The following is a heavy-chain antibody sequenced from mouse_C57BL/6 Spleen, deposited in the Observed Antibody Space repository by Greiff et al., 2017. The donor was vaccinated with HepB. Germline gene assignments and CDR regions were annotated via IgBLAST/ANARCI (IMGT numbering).Heavy chain of an antibody. CDR1: GYTFTSYW. CDR2: IYPGSGST. Sequence: QVQLQQPGAELVKPGASVKMSCKASGYTFTSYWITWVKQRPGQGLEWIGDIYPGSGSTNYNEKFKSKATLTVDTSSSTAYMQLSSLTSEDSAVYYCARSGSMVTTSFDYWGQGTTLTVSS. D-gene: IGHD2-2*01. CDR3: ARSGSMVTTSFDY. J-gene: IGHJ2*01. V-gene: IGHV1-55*01.